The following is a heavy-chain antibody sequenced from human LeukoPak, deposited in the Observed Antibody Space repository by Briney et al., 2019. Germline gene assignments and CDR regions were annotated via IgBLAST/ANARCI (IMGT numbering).Heavy chain of an antibody. CDR3: ARGHYYDSS. CDR1: GGSINSFY. Sequence: SETLSLTCTVSGGSINSFYWSWIRQAPGKGLEWIGYIYYSGSTNYNPSLKSRVTISVDTSKNQFSLKLSSVTAADTAVYYCARGHYYDSSWGQGTLVTVSS. J-gene: IGHJ4*02. V-gene: IGHV4-59*08. D-gene: IGHD3-22*01. CDR2: IYYSGST.